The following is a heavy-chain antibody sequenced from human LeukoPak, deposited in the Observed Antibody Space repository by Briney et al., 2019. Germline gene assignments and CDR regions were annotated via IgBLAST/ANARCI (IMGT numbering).Heavy chain of an antibody. Sequence: SETLSLTCTVSGDSVSTYYWSWIRQPPGKGLEWIGNIYYNGSPNYNPSLKGRVTISIDRSKNQFSLKLSSATAADTAVYFCARDRRAAGSIFDFWGQGTLVTVSS. D-gene: IGHD6-13*01. V-gene: IGHV4-59*02. CDR1: GDSVSTYY. J-gene: IGHJ4*02. CDR3: ARDRRAAGSIFDF. CDR2: IYYNGSP.